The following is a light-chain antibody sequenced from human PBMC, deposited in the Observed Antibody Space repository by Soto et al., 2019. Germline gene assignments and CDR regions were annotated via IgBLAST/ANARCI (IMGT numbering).Light chain of an antibody. CDR2: GNN. Sequence: QAVVTQPPSVSGAPGQRITISCTGSSSNIGAGYDVHWYQQLPGTAPKLLIYGNNNRPSGVPDRFSGSKSGTSASLAIIGLQAEDEADYYCQSYDSSLSGFYVFGTGTKVTVL. J-gene: IGLJ1*01. CDR1: SSNIGAGYD. V-gene: IGLV1-40*01. CDR3: QSYDSSLSGFYV.